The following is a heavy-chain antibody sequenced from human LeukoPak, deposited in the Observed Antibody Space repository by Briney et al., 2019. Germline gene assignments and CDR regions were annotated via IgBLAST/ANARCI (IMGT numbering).Heavy chain of an antibody. J-gene: IGHJ3*02. CDR3: ARSTCYDSSGYATRAFDI. CDR2: ISSNGGST. D-gene: IGHD3-22*01. V-gene: IGHV3-64*01. Sequence: PGGSLRLSCAASGFTFSSYAMHWVRQAPGKGLEYVSAISSNGGSTYYANSVKGRFTISRDNSKNTLYLQMGSLRAEDMAVYYCARSTCYDSSGYATRAFDIWGQGTMVTVSS. CDR1: GFTFSSYA.